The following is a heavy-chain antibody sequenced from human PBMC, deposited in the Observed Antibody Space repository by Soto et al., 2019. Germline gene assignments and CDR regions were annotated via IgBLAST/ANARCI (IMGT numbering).Heavy chain of an antibody. CDR1: GFTFSSYG. CDR3: ARGGQRAPGGYYMDV. CDR2: IWYDGSNK. V-gene: IGHV3-33*01. D-gene: IGHD6-25*01. Sequence: QVQLVESGGGVVQPGRSLRLSCAASGFTFSSYGMHWVRQAPGKGLEWVAVIWYDGSNKYYADSVKGRFTISRDNSKNTLYLQMNSLRAEDTAVYYCARGGQRAPGGYYMDVWGKGTTVTVSS. J-gene: IGHJ6*03.